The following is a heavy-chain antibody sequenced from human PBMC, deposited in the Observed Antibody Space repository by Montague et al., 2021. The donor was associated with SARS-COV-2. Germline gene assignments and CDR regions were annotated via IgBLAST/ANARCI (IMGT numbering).Heavy chain of an antibody. CDR2: IYHSGST. CDR1: GYSISSGYY. CDR3: AVNSNYYYYYGMDV. V-gene: IGHV4-38-2*02. D-gene: IGHD4-11*01. J-gene: IGHJ6*02. Sequence: SETLSLTCTVSGYSISSGYYWGWIRQPPGKGLEWIGSIYHSGSTYYNPSLKSRVTISVDTSKNQFSLKLSSVTAVDTAVYYCAVNSNYYYYYGMDVWGQGTTVTGSS.